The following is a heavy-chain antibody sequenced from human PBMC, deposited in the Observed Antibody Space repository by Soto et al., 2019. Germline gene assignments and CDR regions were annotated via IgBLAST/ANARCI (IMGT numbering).Heavy chain of an antibody. D-gene: IGHD5-12*01. J-gene: IGHJ4*02. Sequence: QVTLKESGPVLVKPTEPLTLTCTVSGFSLSNARMGVSWIRQPPGKALEWLAHIFSNDEKSYSTSLKSRLTIYKDNSKNQVVLTMTNMDPVDTATYYCARIQIDGYNHYFDYWGQGTLVTVSS. CDR1: GFSLSNARMG. CDR3: ARIQIDGYNHYFDY. V-gene: IGHV2-26*01. CDR2: IFSNDEK.